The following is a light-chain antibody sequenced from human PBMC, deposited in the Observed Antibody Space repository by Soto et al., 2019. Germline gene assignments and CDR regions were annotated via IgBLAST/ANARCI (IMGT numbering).Light chain of an antibody. CDR3: GTWDSSLSAV. J-gene: IGLJ2*01. V-gene: IGLV1-51*01. CDR1: SSNIGNNY. CDR2: DNN. Sequence: QSVLTQPPSVSAAPGQKVTISCSGSSSNIGNNYVSWYQQLPGTAPKPLIYDNNKRPSGIPDRFSGSKSGTSATLGITGLQTGDEADYYCGTWDSSLSAVFGGGTKVTVL.